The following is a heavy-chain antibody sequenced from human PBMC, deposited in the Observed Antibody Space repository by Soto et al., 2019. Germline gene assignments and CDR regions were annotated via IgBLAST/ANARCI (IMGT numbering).Heavy chain of an antibody. CDR1: GYSFTSYW. CDR2: IYPGDSDT. D-gene: IGHD6-19*01. CDR3: ARSARLGIAVAGNFDY. J-gene: IGHJ4*02. V-gene: IGHV5-51*01. Sequence: EVQLVQSGAEVKKPGESLKISCKGSGYSFTSYWIGWVRQMPGKGLEWMGIIYPGDSDTRYSPSFQGQVTISADKSISTAYLQWSSLKASDTAMYYCARSARLGIAVAGNFDYWGQGTLVTVSS.